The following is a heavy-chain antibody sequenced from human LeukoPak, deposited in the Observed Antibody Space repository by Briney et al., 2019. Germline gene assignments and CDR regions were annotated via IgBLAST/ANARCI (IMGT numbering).Heavy chain of an antibody. CDR3: VRIAASGRGFDY. CDR2: IKGDGSEQ. V-gene: IGHV3-7*01. J-gene: IGHJ4*02. CDR1: GFTLSSHW. D-gene: IGHD6-13*01. Sequence: GGSLRLSCAASGFTLSSHWMTWVRQAPGKGLECVANIKGDGSEQYYVDSVRGRFTISRDNAQNSLYVQMSSLGAEDTAVYYCVRIAASGRGFDYWGQGTLVTVSS.